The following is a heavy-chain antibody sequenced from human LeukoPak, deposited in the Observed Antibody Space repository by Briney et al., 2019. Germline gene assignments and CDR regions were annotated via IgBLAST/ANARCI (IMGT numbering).Heavy chain of an antibody. CDR1: GGTFSSYA. Sequence: EASVKVSCKASGGTFSSYAISWVRQAPGQGLEWMGGIIPIFGTANYAQKFQGRVTITTDESTSTAYMEPSSLRSEDTAVYYCARDSYSSRYYYYYYMDVWAKGPRSPSP. CDR2: IIPIFGTA. V-gene: IGHV1-69*05. CDR3: ARDSYSSRYYYYYYMDV. D-gene: IGHD6-13*01. J-gene: IGHJ6*03.